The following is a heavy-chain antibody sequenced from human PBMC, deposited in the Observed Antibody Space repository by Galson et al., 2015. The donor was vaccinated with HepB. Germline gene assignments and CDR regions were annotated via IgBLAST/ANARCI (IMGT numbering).Heavy chain of an antibody. V-gene: IGHV3-33*01. CDR2: IWYDGSNK. D-gene: IGHD2-21*02. CDR3: ASAYCGGDCYSGVPYFQH. CDR1: GFTFSSYG. J-gene: IGHJ1*01. Sequence: SLRLSCAASGFTFSSYGMHWVRQAPGKGLEWVAVIWYDGSNKYYAGSVKGRFTISRDNSKNTLYLQMNSLRAEDTAVYYCASAYCGGDCYSGVPYFQHWGQGTLVTVSS.